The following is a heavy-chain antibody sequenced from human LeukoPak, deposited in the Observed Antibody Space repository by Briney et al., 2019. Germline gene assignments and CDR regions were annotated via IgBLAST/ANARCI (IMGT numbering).Heavy chain of an antibody. Sequence: GRSLRLSCAASGFTFSSYPMHWVRQAPGKGLEWVALISYDGSTKYYADSVKGRFTISRDNSKNTLYLQMDSLRAEDTAVYYCARPKQQMVPSYDYWGQGNPGHRLL. CDR2: ISYDGSTK. CDR3: ARPKQQMVPSYDY. J-gene: IGHJ4*02. V-gene: IGHV3-30*04. D-gene: IGHD6-13*01. CDR1: GFTFSSYP.